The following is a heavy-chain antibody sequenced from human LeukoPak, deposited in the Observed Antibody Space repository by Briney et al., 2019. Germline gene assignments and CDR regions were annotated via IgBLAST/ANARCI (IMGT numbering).Heavy chain of an antibody. V-gene: IGHV3-21*05. J-gene: IGHJ4*02. CDR1: GFTFSFYS. CDR3: ARDIGGSYSAIDY. CDR2: ISGSGSDI. D-gene: IGHD1-26*01. Sequence: GGSLRLSCAGSGFTFSFYSLNWVRQAPGRGLEWVSFISGSGSDIFYTDSVKGRFTISRDNAKNSVSLQMDSLRGDDTAVYYCARDIGGSYSAIDYWGQGTLVTVSS.